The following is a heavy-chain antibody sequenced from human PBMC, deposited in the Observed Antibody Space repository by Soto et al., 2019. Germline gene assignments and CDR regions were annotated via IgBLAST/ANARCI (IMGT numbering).Heavy chain of an antibody. CDR3: AKDPKSTVRFNWFDP. Sequence: EMQLSESGGGLVQPGGSLRLSCAASGFTFGSYAMSWVRQAPGKGLEWVSAISGGGSGTYYADSVKGRFTISRDNSKKTLCLEMNSLRVEDTSIYYCAKDPKSTVRFNWFDPWGQGTLVTVSS. D-gene: IGHD2-8*02. V-gene: IGHV3-23*01. CDR2: ISGGGSGT. CDR1: GFTFGSYA. J-gene: IGHJ5*02.